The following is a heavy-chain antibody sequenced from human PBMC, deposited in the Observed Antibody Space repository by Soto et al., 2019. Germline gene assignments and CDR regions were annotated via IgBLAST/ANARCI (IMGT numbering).Heavy chain of an antibody. D-gene: IGHD4-17*01. CDR3: AHRGYGDYPRDNWFDP. Sequence: QITLKESGPTLVKPTQTLTLTCTFSGFSLTTPGAGLGWIRQPPGKALEWLALIYWNDDKRYSPSLKSRLTITKDTSKNQVVLIMTNMDPVDTATYYCAHRGYGDYPRDNWFDPWGQGVPVIVSS. CDR1: GFSLTTPGAG. CDR2: IYWNDDK. J-gene: IGHJ5*02. V-gene: IGHV2-5*01.